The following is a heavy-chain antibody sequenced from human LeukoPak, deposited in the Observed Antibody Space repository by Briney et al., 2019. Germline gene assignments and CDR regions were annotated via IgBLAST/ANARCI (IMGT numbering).Heavy chain of an antibody. D-gene: IGHD3-9*01. V-gene: IGHV3-48*03. CDR3: ARDTLNGPFVISLDY. Sequence: GGSLRLSCAASGFSFSSYEMNWVRQAPGKGLEWVSHISSDGHVGTYVDSVRGRFTMSRDNAKDFLFLQMNGLRAEDTAVYYCARDTLNGPFVISLDYWGQGALVTVSS. J-gene: IGHJ4*02. CDR2: ISSDGHVG. CDR1: GFSFSSYE.